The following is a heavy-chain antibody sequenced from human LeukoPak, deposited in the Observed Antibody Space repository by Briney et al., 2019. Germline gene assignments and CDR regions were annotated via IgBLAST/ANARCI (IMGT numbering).Heavy chain of an antibody. D-gene: IGHD2-15*01. CDR1: GFTVSNSY. J-gene: IGHJ6*02. CDR3: ASRVVVAANYGMDV. V-gene: IGHV3-53*01. CDR2: IYSGGST. Sequence: PGGSLRLSCAVSGFTVSNSYMTWVRQAPGKGLEWVSVIYSGGSTSYADSVKGRFTISRDSSKNTMYLQMNSLRAEDTAVYYCASRVVVAANYGMDVWGQGTTVTVSS.